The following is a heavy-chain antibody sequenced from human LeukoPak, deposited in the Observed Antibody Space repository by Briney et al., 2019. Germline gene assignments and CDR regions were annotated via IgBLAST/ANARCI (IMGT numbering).Heavy chain of an antibody. Sequence: GESLKISCAASGFTFDDYGMSWVRQAPGKGLEWVSGINWNGGSTGYADSVKGRFTISRDNAKNSLYLQMNSLRAEDTALYYCARGSYNWNDVVGDFDYWGQGTLVTVSS. CDR3: ARGSYNWNDVVGDFDY. CDR1: GFTFDDYG. D-gene: IGHD1-20*01. V-gene: IGHV3-20*04. J-gene: IGHJ4*02. CDR2: INWNGGST.